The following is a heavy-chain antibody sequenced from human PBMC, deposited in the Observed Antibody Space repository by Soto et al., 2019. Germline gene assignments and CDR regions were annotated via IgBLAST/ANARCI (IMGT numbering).Heavy chain of an antibody. D-gene: IGHD6-19*01. Sequence: SQTLSLTCAISGDSVSSNSAAWNWIRQSPSRGLEWLGRTYYRSKWYNDYAVSVISRITINPDTSKNQFSLQLNSVTPEDTAVYYCASRRTAVAGTSGAFDIWGQGTMVTVSS. V-gene: IGHV6-1*01. CDR2: TYYRSKWYN. CDR1: GDSVSSNSAA. CDR3: ASRRTAVAGTSGAFDI. J-gene: IGHJ3*02.